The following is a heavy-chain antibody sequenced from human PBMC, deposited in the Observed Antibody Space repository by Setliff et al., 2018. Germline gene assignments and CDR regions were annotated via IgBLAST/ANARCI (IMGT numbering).Heavy chain of an antibody. CDR2: ISAYNGNT. D-gene: IGHD6-6*01. CDR3: ATRRAARSPLTG. Sequence: ASVKVSCKASGYTFTRHGISWVRQAPGQGLEWMGWISAYNGNTNYAQKFQGRVTMTTDTSTSTGYMELRSLRPDDTAVYYCATRRAARSPLTGWGQGTLVTVSS. J-gene: IGHJ4*02. V-gene: IGHV1-18*01. CDR1: GYTFTRHG.